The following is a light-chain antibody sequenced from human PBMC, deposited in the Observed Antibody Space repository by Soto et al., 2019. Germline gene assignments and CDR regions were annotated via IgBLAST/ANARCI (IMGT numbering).Light chain of an antibody. CDR3: MQTLDTPYT. CDR2: LGS. Sequence: DIVLTQSPLSLPVTPGEPASISCRSSQSLLLSNGNNYLDWYLQKPGQSPQALIYLGSNRASGVPERFSGSGSGTDFTLKISRVEPEDVGVYYCMQTLDTPYTFGQGTKLEI. V-gene: IGKV2-28*01. CDR1: QSLLLSNGNNY. J-gene: IGKJ2*01.